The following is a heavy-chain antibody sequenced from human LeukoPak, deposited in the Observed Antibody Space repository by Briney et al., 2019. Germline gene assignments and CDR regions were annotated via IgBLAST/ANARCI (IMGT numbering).Heavy chain of an antibody. CDR3: ARGWGIAAHGYYYYMDV. CDR2: MNPNSGNT. CDR1: GYTFTIYD. Sequence: ASVKVSCTASGYTFTIYDINWVRQAPGQGLEWMGWMNPNSGNTGYAQKFQGRVTMTRNTSISTAYMELSSLRSEDTAVYYCARGWGIAAHGYYYYMDVWGKGTTVTVSS. J-gene: IGHJ6*03. D-gene: IGHD6-6*01. V-gene: IGHV1-8*01.